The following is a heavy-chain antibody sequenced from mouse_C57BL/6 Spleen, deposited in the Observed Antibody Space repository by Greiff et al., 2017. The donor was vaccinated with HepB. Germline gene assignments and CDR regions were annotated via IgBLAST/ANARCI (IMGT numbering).Heavy chain of an antibody. CDR3: GREATTVVGYFEG. J-gene: IGHJ1*03. D-gene: IGHD1-1*01. CDR2: ISYSGST. Sequence: EVKLLESGPGMVKPSQSLSLTCTVPGYSITSGYDWHWIRHFPGNKLEWMGYISYSGSTNYNPSLKSRSSIAHDTSKNHFFLKLNSVTTEDTATYYCGREATTVVGYFEGWGTGTTVTVAS. V-gene: IGHV3-1*01. CDR1: GYSITSGYD.